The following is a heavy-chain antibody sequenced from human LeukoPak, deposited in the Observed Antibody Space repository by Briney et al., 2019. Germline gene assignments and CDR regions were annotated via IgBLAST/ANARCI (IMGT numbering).Heavy chain of an antibody. CDR3: GRYSGTYRDY. D-gene: IGHD1-26*01. V-gene: IGHV3-21*01. J-gene: IGHJ4*02. Sequence: GGSLRLSCAASGFTFSSYAMSWVRQAPRKGLEWVSSISSGSTYIFYADSVKGRFTISRDNAKNSLYLQMNSLRAEDTAVYYCGRYSGTYRDYWGQGTLVTVSS. CDR1: GFTFSSYA. CDR2: ISSGSTYI.